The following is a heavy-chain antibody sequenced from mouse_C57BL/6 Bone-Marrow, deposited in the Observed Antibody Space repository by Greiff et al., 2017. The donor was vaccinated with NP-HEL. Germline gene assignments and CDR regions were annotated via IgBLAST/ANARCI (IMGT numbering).Heavy chain of an antibody. Sequence: EVMLVESGGGLVKPGGSLKLSCAASGFTFSDYGMHWVRQAPEKGLEWVAYISSGSSTIYYADTVKGRFTISRDNAKNTLFLQMTSLRSEDTAMYYCARSGRGGMDYWGQGTSVTVSS. V-gene: IGHV5-17*01. CDR3: ARSGRGGMDY. CDR2: ISSGSSTI. CDR1: GFTFSDYG. J-gene: IGHJ4*01.